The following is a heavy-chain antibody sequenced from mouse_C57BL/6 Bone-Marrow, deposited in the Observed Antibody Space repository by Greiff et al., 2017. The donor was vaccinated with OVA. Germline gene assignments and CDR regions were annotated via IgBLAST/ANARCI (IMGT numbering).Heavy chain of an antibody. CDR1: GYTFTDYY. Sequence: VKLMESGAELVRPGASVKLSCKASGYTFTDYYISWVKQRPGQGLEWIARIYPGSGNIYYNEKFKGKATLTAEKSSSTAYMQLSSLTSDDSAAYFCARSERLRDYFDYWGQGTTLTVSS. J-gene: IGHJ2*01. CDR3: ARSERLRDYFDY. CDR2: IYPGSGNI. V-gene: IGHV1-76*01. D-gene: IGHD2-2*01.